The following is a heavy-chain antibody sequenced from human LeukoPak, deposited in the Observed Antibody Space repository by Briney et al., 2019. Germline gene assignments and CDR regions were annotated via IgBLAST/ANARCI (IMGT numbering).Heavy chain of an antibody. V-gene: IGHV1-2*02. D-gene: IGHD2-15*01. CDR2: INPRSGGT. J-gene: IGHJ5*02. Sequence: SVTVSCTASEYTFTGDYMHWVRQAPGQGLEWMGWINPRSGGTNYAQKFQGRVTMTRDTSINTAYMELSRLRSDDTAVYYCAREAIVVVVASTGWFDPWGQGTLVTVFS. CDR3: AREAIVVVVASTGWFDP. CDR1: EYTFTGDY.